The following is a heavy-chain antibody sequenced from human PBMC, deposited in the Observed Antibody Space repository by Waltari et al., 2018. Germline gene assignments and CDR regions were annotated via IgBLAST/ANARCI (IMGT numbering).Heavy chain of an antibody. V-gene: IGHV1-18*01. J-gene: IGHJ4*02. Sequence: QVQLVQSAPEVKKPGASVTDSSNPSGYPFTSYGITWLRQAPGQGLEWMGWISAYNGDTNHAQKLQDRVTMTTDTSTSTAYMELRSLRSDDTAVYYCARDSGYGSGSYSVDFWGQGTLVTVSS. D-gene: IGHD3-10*01. CDR2: ISAYNGDT. CDR1: GYPFTSYG. CDR3: ARDSGYGSGSYSVDF.